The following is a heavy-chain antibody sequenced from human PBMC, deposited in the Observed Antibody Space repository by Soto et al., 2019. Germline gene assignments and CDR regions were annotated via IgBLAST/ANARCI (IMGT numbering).Heavy chain of an antibody. J-gene: IGHJ4*02. D-gene: IGHD4-4*01. CDR3: AKDPWDYSKSSSLEPLGFDY. Sequence: PGGSLRLSCAASGFIFSNAWINWVRQVPGKGLEWVGRIKSKINGGTADYAAPVQGRFAVSRDDSKNTLYLQMNSLRAEDTAVYYCAKDPWDYSKSSSLEPLGFDYWGQGTLVTVSS. CDR1: GFIFSNAW. V-gene: IGHV3-15*07. CDR2: IKSKINGGTA.